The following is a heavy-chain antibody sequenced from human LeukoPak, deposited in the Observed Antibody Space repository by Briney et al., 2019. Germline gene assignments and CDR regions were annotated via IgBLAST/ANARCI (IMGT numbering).Heavy chain of an antibody. CDR1: GFTFSNYW. D-gene: IGHD3-22*01. J-gene: IGHJ3*02. CDR2: IKQDGSEK. Sequence: GGSLRLSCVASGFTFSNYWMSWVRQAPGKGLEWVANIKQDGSEKYYVDSVKGRFTISRDNAKNSLYLQMNSLRAEDTAVYYCARDLQYYDSSGYYYDAFDIWGQGTMVTVSS. CDR3: ARDLQYYDSSGYYYDAFDI. V-gene: IGHV3-7*01.